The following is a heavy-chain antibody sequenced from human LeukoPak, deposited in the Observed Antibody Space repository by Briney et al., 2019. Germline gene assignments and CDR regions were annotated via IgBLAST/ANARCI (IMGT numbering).Heavy chain of an antibody. D-gene: IGHD3-22*01. CDR2: IYHSGAT. J-gene: IGHJ4*02. CDR3: ARNRYFDSSGYYYDFDY. V-gene: IGHV4-38-2*02. Sequence: SETLSLTCTVSGYSISRGYFWAWIRQPPGKGLEWIGNIYHSGATYHNPSLKSRVTIYVDTSKNQVSLKLSSVTAADTAVYYCARNRYFDSSGYYYDFDYWGQGTLVTVSS. CDR1: GYSISRGYF.